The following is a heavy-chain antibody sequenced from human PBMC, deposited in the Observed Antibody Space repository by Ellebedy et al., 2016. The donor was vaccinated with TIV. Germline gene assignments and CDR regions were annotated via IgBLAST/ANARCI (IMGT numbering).Heavy chain of an antibody. V-gene: IGHV3-9*01. J-gene: IGHJ4*02. Sequence: SLKISXAASGFTFDDYAMHWVRQAPGKGLEWVSGISWNSGSIGYADSVKGRFTISRDNARNSLNLQMDSLRVEDTAVYYCAKELYQDGSGYYDQRGYFWGQGTLVTVSS. CDR2: ISWNSGSI. D-gene: IGHD3-22*01. CDR1: GFTFDDYA. CDR3: AKELYQDGSGYYDQRGYF.